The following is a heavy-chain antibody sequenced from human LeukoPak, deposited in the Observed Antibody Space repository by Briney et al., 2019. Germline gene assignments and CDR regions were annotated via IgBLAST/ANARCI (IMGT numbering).Heavy chain of an antibody. Sequence: PGGSLRLSCAASGFTFSSYGMRWVRQAPGKGLEWVSAISGSGGTTYYADSVKGRFTISRDNAKNSLYLQMNSLRAEDTAVYYCARDPYSGSYGNYYYYFMDVWGKGTTVTISS. CDR1: GFTFSSYG. CDR2: ISGSGGTT. J-gene: IGHJ6*03. D-gene: IGHD1-26*01. CDR3: ARDPYSGSYGNYYYYFMDV. V-gene: IGHV3-23*01.